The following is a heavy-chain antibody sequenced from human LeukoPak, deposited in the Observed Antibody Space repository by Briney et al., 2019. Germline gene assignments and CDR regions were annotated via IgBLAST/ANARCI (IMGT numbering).Heavy chain of an antibody. CDR1: GGTFSSYA. CDR3: ALDYDILTGRPYYFDY. D-gene: IGHD3-9*01. J-gene: IGHJ4*02. Sequence: SVKVSCTASGGTFSSYAISWVRQAPGQGLEWMGGIIPIFGTANYAQKFQGRVTITADESTSTAYMELGSLRSEDTAVYYCALDYDILTGRPYYFDYWGQGTLVTVSS. CDR2: IIPIFGTA. V-gene: IGHV1-69*13.